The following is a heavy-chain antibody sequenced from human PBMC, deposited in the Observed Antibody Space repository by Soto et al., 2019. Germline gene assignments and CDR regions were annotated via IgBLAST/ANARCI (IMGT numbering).Heavy chain of an antibody. CDR3: GCYWNDRRLDY. J-gene: IGHJ4*02. D-gene: IGHD1-1*01. CDR2: ISGSGGST. CDR1: GFTFSSYA. V-gene: IGHV3-23*01. Sequence: GGSLRLSCAASGFTFSSYAMSWVRQAPGKGLEWVSAISGSGGSTYYADSVKGRFTISRDNSKNTLYLQMSSLRAEDTAVYYCGCYWNDRRLDYWGQGTLVTVSS.